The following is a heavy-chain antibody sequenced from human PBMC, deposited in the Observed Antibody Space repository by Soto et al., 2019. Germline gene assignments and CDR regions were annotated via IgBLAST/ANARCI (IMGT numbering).Heavy chain of an antibody. D-gene: IGHD5-12*01. CDR2: INPSGGST. J-gene: IGHJ5*02. V-gene: IGHV1-46*03. CDR3: ARGRGYSGYANNWFDP. Sequence: ASVKVSCKASGYTFTSYYMHWVRQAPGQGLEWMGIINPSGGSTSYAQKFQGRVTMTRDTFTSTVYMELSSLRSEDTAVYYCARGRGYSGYANNWFDPWGQGTLVTVSS. CDR1: GYTFTSYY.